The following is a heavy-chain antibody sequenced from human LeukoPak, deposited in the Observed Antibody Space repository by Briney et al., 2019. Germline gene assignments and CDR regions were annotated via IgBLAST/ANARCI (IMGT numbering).Heavy chain of an antibody. Sequence: SVKVSCKASGYTFTTYGISWVRQAPGQGLEWMGGIIPIFGTANYAQKFQGRVTITADESTSTAYMELSSLRSEDTAVYYCARDGLDDSSGPLAGPYFDLWGRGTLVTVSS. CDR1: GYTFTTYG. D-gene: IGHD3-22*01. V-gene: IGHV1-69*13. CDR2: IIPIFGTA. J-gene: IGHJ2*01. CDR3: ARDGLDDSSGPLAGPYFDL.